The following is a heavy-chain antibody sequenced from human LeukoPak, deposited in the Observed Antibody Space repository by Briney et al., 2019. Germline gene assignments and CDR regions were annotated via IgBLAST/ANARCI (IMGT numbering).Heavy chain of an antibody. J-gene: IGHJ4*02. D-gene: IGHD3-3*01. CDR1: GGSISSGDHY. Sequence: SETLSLTCTVSGGSISSGDHYWSWIRQPPGKGLEWIGYIYYSGSTYYNPSLKSRVAISVDTSKNQFSLKLSSVTAADTAVYYCARNPGFWSGYYTYWGQGTLVTVSS. CDR2: IYYSGST. V-gene: IGHV4-30-4*08. CDR3: ARNPGFWSGYYTY.